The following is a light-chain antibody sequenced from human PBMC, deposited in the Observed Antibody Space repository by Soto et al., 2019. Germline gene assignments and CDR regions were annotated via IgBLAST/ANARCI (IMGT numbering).Light chain of an antibody. V-gene: IGKV1-6*01. J-gene: IGKJ1*01. CDR1: QDIRND. CDR2: AAS. CDR3: LQDYNYPRT. Sequence: AVQMTQSPSSLSASVGDRVTITCRSSQDIRNDVVWFQQNPGKAPKLLIYAASTFQNGVPFRFSGSASGRDFNLTISSLQPEDFAPYYCLQDYNYPRTFGQGTKV.